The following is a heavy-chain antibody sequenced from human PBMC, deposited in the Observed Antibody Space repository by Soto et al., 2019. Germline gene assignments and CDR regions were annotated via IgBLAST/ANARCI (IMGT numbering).Heavy chain of an antibody. CDR1: GFTFDDYA. CDR3: VKDESINWYSGHFRH. D-gene: IGHD6-13*01. CDR2: INWNSGSI. Sequence: EVQLVESGGGLVQPGRSLRLSCAASGFTFDDYAMHWVRQVPGKGLEWVSGINWNSGSIGYGDPVKGRFAISRDNAKNSLHLQMNSLRAEDTAFYYCVKDESINWYSGHFRHWGQGTLVTVSS. V-gene: IGHV3-9*01. J-gene: IGHJ1*01.